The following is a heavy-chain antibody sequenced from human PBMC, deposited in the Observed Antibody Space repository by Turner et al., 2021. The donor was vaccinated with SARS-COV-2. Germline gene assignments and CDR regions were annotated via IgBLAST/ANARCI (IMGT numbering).Heavy chain of an antibody. D-gene: IGHD6-13*01. CDR1: GYTFTTYG. J-gene: IGHJ4*02. CDR3: ASSSGYSGSWYLKH. Sequence: QVQLVQSGAEVKKPGASVKVSCKASGYTFTTYGITWGRQAPGQGLEWMGWISAYNGNTNYAQKLQGRVTMTTDTSTSTAYMELRSLRSDDTAVYYCASSSGYSGSWYLKHWGQGTLVTVSS. CDR2: ISAYNGNT. V-gene: IGHV1-18*01.